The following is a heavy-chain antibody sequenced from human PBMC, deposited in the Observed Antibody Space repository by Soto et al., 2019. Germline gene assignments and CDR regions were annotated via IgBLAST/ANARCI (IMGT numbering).Heavy chain of an antibody. CDR2: IIPIFGTA. CDR1: GGTFSSYA. Sequence: QVQLVQSGAEVKKPGSSVKVSCKASGGTFSSYAISWVRQAPGQGLEWMGGIIPIFGTANYAQKFQGRVTITADESTSTAYMELISLRSEDTAVYYCARAPRMAVAGTGAAFDIWGQGTMVTVSS. J-gene: IGHJ3*02. V-gene: IGHV1-69*01. D-gene: IGHD6-19*01. CDR3: ARAPRMAVAGTGAAFDI.